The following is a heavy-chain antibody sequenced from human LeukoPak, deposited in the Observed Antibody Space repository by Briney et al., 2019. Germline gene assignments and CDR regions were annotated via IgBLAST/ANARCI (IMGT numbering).Heavy chain of an antibody. D-gene: IGHD6-6*01. J-gene: IGHJ4*02. CDR1: GFTFSSYA. V-gene: IGHV3-23*01. Sequence: PGGSLRLSCAASGFTFSSYAMSWVRQAQGKGLEGVSSVSGSDGSKYYADSVKGRFTISRDNYKNTLYLQMNSLRAEDTAVYYCALGGIAARPEDYWGQGTLVTVSS. CDR3: ALGGIAARPEDY. CDR2: VSGSDGSK.